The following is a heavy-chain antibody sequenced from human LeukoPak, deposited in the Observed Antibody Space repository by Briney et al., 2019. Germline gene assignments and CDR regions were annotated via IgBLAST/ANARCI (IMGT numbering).Heavy chain of an antibody. CDR1: GFIFTDYW. D-gene: IGHD4-23*01. V-gene: IGHV3-7*03. CDR2: IKQDGSEK. CDR3: TREMVMIDY. Sequence: GGSLRLSCAASGFIFTDYWMSWVRQAPGKGLEWVANIKQDGSEKYFVGSVKGRFTISRDNAKSSLYLQMNSLRAEDTAVYYCTREMVMIDYWGQGNLVTVSS. J-gene: IGHJ4*02.